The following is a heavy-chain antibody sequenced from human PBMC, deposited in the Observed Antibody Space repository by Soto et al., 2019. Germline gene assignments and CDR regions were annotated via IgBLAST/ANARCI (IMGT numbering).Heavy chain of an antibody. V-gene: IGHV4-30-2*01. CDR2: IYHSGST. CDR1: GGPISSGGYS. Sequence: QLQLQESGSGLVKPSQTLSLTCAVSGGPISSGGYSWSWIRQPPGKDLEWIGYIYHSGSTYYNPSLKSRVTISVDRSKNQFSLKLTSVTAADTAVYYCARIGCISTSCYRGWFDPWGQGTLVTVSS. J-gene: IGHJ5*02. D-gene: IGHD2-2*01. CDR3: ARIGCISTSCYRGWFDP.